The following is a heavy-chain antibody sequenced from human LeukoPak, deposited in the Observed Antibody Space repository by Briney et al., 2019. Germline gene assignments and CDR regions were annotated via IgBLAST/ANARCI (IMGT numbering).Heavy chain of an antibody. D-gene: IGHD3-10*01. CDR3: ARPAHYGSGSYPYYFDY. V-gene: IGHV4-59*01. J-gene: IGHJ4*02. CDR2: IYFSGST. Sequence: PSENLSFTCTVSGCSISSYYWSWIRQPPGKGLEWCGYIYFSGSTNYNPSLKSRVTISVDTSKSQFSLKLSSVTAADTAVYYCARPAHYGSGSYPYYFDYWGQGTLVTVSS. CDR1: GCSISSYY.